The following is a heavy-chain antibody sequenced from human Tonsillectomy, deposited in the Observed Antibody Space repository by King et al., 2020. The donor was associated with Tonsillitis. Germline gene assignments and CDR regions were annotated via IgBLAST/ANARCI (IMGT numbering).Heavy chain of an antibody. Sequence: VQLVQSGGGLVQPGRSLRLSCAASGFTFDDYAMHWVRQAPGKGLEWVSGISWNSGNISYADSVKGRFTISRDNAKNSLYLQMNSLRAEDTALYYCAKSGRGVISWFDPWGQGTLVTVSS. CDR1: GFTFDDYA. D-gene: IGHD3-3*01. J-gene: IGHJ5*02. V-gene: IGHV3-9*01. CDR2: ISWNSGNI. CDR3: AKSGRGVISWFDP.